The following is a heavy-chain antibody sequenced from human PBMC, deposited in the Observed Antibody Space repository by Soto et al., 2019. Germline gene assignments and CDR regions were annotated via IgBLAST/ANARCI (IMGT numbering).Heavy chain of an antibody. V-gene: IGHV4-61*01. D-gene: IGHD6-19*01. CDR3: AREALNRSGWYWFDP. Sequence: SETLSLTCTVSGGSVSSGSYYWSWIRQPPGKGLEWIWYIYYSGSTNYNPSLKSRVTISVDTSKNQFSLKLSSVTAADTAVYYGAREALNRSGWYWFDPWGQGTLVTVSS. CDR1: GGSVSSGSYY. J-gene: IGHJ5*02. CDR2: IYYSGST.